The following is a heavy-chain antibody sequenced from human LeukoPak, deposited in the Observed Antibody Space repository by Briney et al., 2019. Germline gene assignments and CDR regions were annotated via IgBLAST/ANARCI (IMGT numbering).Heavy chain of an antibody. V-gene: IGHV3-7*03. CDR3: AREIRGDGMDV. Sequence: PGGSLRLSCAASGFTFSSYWMSWVRQAPGKGLEWVANIKQDGSEKYYVDSVKGRSTISRDNSKNTLYLQMNSLRAEDTAVYYCAREIRGDGMDVWGQGTTVTVSS. J-gene: IGHJ6*02. CDR2: IKQDGSEK. CDR1: GFTFSSYW. D-gene: IGHD3-10*01.